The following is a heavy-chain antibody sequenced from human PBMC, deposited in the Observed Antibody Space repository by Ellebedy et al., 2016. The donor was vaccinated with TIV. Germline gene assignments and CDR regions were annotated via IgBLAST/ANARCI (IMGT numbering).Heavy chain of an antibody. CDR1: GGSISSGGYS. D-gene: IGHD5-18*01. CDR3: ARAGIQLWFPFDY. V-gene: IGHV4-30-2*01. CDR2: IYHSGST. J-gene: IGHJ4*02. Sequence: SETLSLXXAVSGGSISSGGYSWSWIRQPPGKGLEWIGYIYHSGSTYYNPSLKSRVTMSVDTSKNQFSLKLSSVTAADTAVYYCARAGIQLWFPFDYWGQGTLVTVSS.